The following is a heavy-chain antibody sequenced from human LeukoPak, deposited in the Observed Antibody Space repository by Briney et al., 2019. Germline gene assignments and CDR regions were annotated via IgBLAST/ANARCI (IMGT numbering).Heavy chain of an antibody. Sequence: GGSLRLSCAASGFTFSSYSMNWVRQAPGKGLEWVSSISSSSSYIYYADSVKGRFTISRDNPKNSVFLQMSRLRAEDTAVYYCLASGGYWGQGTLVSVSS. CDR2: ISSSSSYI. D-gene: IGHD2-21*01. CDR1: GFTFSSYS. J-gene: IGHJ4*02. CDR3: LASGGY. V-gene: IGHV3-21*06.